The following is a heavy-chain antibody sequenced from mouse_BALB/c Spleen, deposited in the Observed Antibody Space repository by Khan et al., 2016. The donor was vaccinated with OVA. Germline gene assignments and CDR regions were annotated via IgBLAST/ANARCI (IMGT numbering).Heavy chain of an antibody. V-gene: IGHV5-9*02. CDR1: GFAFNSYD. D-gene: IGHD2-10*01. CDR2: ISSTGTYT. Sequence: VQLKESGGGLVKPGGSLKLSCEVSGFAFNSYDMSWVRQTPEKRLEWVATISSTGTYTYYPDSVKGRFTISRDTARNTLYLQMSSLRSEDTALYYGTRPSYYGNPWFTYWGQGTLVTVSA. J-gene: IGHJ3*01. CDR3: TRPSYYGNPWFTY.